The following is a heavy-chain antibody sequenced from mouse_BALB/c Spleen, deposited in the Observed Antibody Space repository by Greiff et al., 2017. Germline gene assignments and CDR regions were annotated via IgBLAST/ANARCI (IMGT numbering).Heavy chain of an antibody. CDR2: IDPANGNT. CDR3: ARRVEIGNFDV. J-gene: IGHJ1*01. CDR1: GFNIKDSY. Sequence: VQLQQSGAELVKPGASVKLSCTASGFNIKDSYMHWVKQRPEQGLEWIGRIDPANGNTKYDPKFQGKATITADTSSNTAYLQLSSLTSEDTAVYYGARRVEIGNFDVWGAGTTVTVSS. V-gene: IGHV14-3*02. D-gene: IGHD1-1*02.